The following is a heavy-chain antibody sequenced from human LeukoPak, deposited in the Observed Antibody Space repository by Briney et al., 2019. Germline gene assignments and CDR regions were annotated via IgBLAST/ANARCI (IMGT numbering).Heavy chain of an antibody. CDR3: AKSNGYGLIDI. CDR1: GSSISYKY. V-gene: IGHV4-59*12. Sequence: SETLSLTCTVSGSSISYKYWSWIRQPPGKGLEWIGYIYYSGSTNYNPSLKSRVTISLDTSRNQFSLKLNSVTAADTAVYYCAKSNGYGLIDIWGQGTMVTVSS. CDR2: IYYSGST. J-gene: IGHJ3*02. D-gene: IGHD3-22*01.